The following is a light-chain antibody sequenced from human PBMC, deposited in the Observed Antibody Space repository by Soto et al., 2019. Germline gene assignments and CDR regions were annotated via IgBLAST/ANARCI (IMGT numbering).Light chain of an antibody. CDR1: QSLYFNSHNKNY. CDR3: HQFYGTRT. J-gene: IGKJ1*01. CDR2: WAS. V-gene: IGKV4-1*01. Sequence: DIMLTQSPESLAVPLGGGANINCKSNQSLYFNSHNKNYLSWYQQKVGQPPSLLIYWASTRASGVPDRFSGGGSGTDFTLTIRSLKAEDAAIYFCHQFYGTRTFGQGTKVEV.